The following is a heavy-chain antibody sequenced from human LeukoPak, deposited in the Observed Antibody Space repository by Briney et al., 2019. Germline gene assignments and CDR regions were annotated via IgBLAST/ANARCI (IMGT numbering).Heavy chain of an antibody. CDR3: ACEGNAFDI. CDR1: GGSISSYY. CDR2: IYYSGST. J-gene: IGHJ3*02. Sequence: KPSETLSLTCTVSGGSISSYYWSWIRQPPGKGLEWIGYIYYSGSTNYNPSLKSRVTISVDTSKNQSSLKLSSVTAADTAVYYCACEGNAFDIWGQGTMVTVSS. V-gene: IGHV4-59*01.